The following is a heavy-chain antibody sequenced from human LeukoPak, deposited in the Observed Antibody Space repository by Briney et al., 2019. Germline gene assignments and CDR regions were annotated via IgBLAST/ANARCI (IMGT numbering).Heavy chain of an antibody. V-gene: IGHV4-39*01. Sequence: SETLSLTCTVSGGSISSSSYYWGWIRQPPGKGLEWIGSFYYSGSNYYNPSLKSRVTISVDTSKNQFSLKLSSVTAADTAVYYCARGYCSGGSCYRYYYYYGMDVWGQGTTVTVSS. CDR3: ARGYCSGGSCYRYYYYYGMDV. CDR1: GGSISSSSYY. J-gene: IGHJ6*02. D-gene: IGHD2-15*01. CDR2: FYYSGSN.